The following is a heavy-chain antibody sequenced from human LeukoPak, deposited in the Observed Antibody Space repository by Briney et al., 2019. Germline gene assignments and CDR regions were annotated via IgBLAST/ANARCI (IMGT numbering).Heavy chain of an antibody. Sequence: SETLSLTCTVSGGSINSNSYYWGWIRQPPGKGLEWIGSIYYSGSTYYNPSLKSRVTISLDTSKNQFSLKLSSVTAADTAVYYCARAYGGNSQYFQHWGQGTLVTVSS. CDR1: GGSINSNSYY. CDR2: IYYSGST. CDR3: ARAYGGNSQYFQH. V-gene: IGHV4-39*07. D-gene: IGHD4-23*01. J-gene: IGHJ1*01.